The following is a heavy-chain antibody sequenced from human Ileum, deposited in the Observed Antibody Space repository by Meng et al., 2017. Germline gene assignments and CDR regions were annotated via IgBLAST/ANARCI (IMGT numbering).Heavy chain of an antibody. V-gene: IGHV3-48*03. CDR3: AREKDFTTGYFDY. Sequence: GESLKISCAASGFTFSSYEMNWVRQAPGKGLEWISHISTSGDSMHYADSVKGRFTISRDNAKNSLYLQMNSLRADDTAVYYCAREKDFTTGYFDYWGQGTLVTVS. D-gene: IGHD1-1*01. CDR1: GFTFSSYE. CDR2: ISTSGDSM. J-gene: IGHJ4*02.